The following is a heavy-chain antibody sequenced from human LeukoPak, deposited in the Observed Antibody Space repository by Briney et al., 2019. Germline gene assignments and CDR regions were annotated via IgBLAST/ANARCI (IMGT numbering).Heavy chain of an antibody. CDR3: AKYYDSTGYYVY. J-gene: IGHJ4*02. CDR1: GFTFSSYS. D-gene: IGHD3-22*01. Sequence: GGSLRLFCAASGFTFSSYSMIWVRHPLGKGRVWGSGTSGSGVGTYYADSGKGRFTISRDNSKNTLYLQMNSLRAEDTAVYYCAKYYDSTGYYVYWGQGTLVTVSS. V-gene: IGHV3-23*01. CDR2: TSGSGVGT.